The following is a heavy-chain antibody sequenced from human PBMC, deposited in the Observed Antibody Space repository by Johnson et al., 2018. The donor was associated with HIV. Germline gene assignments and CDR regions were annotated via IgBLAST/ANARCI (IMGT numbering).Heavy chain of an antibody. Sequence: VQLVESGGGLVQPGRSLRLSCAASGFSFDDYGMHWVRLAPGKGLEWVSGISWNSGSNGYADSVKGRFTISRDNAKNSLYLQMSSLRPEDTAFYYCAKRYDYGSGSYLGAFDIWGQGTMVTVSS. D-gene: IGHD3-10*01. CDR2: ISWNSGSN. J-gene: IGHJ3*02. CDR3: AKRYDYGSGSYLGAFDI. V-gene: IGHV3-9*01. CDR1: GFSFDDYG.